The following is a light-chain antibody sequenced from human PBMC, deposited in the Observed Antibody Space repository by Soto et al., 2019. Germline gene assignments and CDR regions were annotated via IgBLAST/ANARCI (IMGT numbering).Light chain of an antibody. Sequence: QSALTQSRSVSGSPGQSVTISCTGTSSDVGGYNFVSWFQQYPGKAPKLMIYEGSKRPSGVSNRFSGSKSGNTASLTISGLQAEDEADYYCCSYAGSYVFGTGTKVTVL. V-gene: IGLV2-11*01. CDR3: CSYAGSYV. CDR2: EGS. CDR1: SSDVGGYNF. J-gene: IGLJ1*01.